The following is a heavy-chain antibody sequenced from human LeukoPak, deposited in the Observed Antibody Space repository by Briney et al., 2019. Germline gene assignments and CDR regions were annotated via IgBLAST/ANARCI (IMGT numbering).Heavy chain of an antibody. CDR2: ISSSSSTI. CDR3: ARVDFWSGYLPSDY. J-gene: IGHJ4*02. Sequence: GGSLRLSCAASGFTFSSYSMNWVRQAPGKGLEWVSYISSSSSTIYYADSVKGRFTISRDNAKNSLYLQMNSLRAEDTAVYYCARVDFWSGYLPSDYWGQGTPVTVSS. D-gene: IGHD3-3*01. CDR1: GFTFSSYS. V-gene: IGHV3-48*01.